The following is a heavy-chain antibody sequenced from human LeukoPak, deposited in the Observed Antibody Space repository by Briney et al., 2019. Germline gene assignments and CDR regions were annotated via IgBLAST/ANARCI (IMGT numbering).Heavy chain of an antibody. CDR1: GDSISTYY. V-gene: IGHV4-4*07. Sequence: SETLSLTCTVSGDSISTYYWAWIRQPAGKGLEWIGHISSSGNTNYNPSLKSRVTISVDRSQNQFSLRVNSVTAADTAMYFCARGRVAPDYGFWSARSARNYYYYYMDVWGKGTAVIVSS. CDR2: ISSSGNT. J-gene: IGHJ6*03. D-gene: IGHD3-3*01. CDR3: ARGRVAPDYGFWSARSARNYYYYYMDV.